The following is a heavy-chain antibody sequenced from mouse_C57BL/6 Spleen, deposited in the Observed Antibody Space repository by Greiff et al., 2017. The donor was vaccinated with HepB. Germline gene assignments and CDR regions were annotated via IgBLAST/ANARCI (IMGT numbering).Heavy chain of an antibody. D-gene: IGHD1-1*01. Sequence: VQLQQSGAELARPGASVKLSCKASGYTFTSYGISWVKQRTGQGLEWIGEIYPRSGNTYYNEKFKGKATLTADKSSSTAYMELRSLTSEDSAVYFCTYYGSSPYYFDYWGQSTTLTVSS. CDR2: IYPRSGNT. CDR3: TYYGSSPYYFDY. J-gene: IGHJ2*01. V-gene: IGHV1-81*01. CDR1: GYTFTSYG.